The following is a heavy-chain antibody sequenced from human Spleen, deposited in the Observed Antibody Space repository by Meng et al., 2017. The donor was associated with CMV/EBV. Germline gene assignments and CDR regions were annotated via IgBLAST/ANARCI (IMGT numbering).Heavy chain of an antibody. J-gene: IGHJ4*02. CDR1: GYTFTSYY. CDR3: ARDRTAVDTVKIVIRFGENFDY. Sequence: ASVKVSCKASGYTFTSYYMHWVRQAPGQGLEWMGIINPSGGSTSYAQKFQGRVTMTRDTSTSTVYMELSRLRSDDTAVYYCARDRTAVDTVKIVIRFGENFDYWGQGTLVTVSS. D-gene: IGHD3-10*01. CDR2: INPSGGST. V-gene: IGHV1-46*01.